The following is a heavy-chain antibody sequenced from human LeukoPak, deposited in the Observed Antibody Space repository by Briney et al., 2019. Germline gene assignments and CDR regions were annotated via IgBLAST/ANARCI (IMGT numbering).Heavy chain of an antibody. CDR3: AKANRGFAEHFDC. Sequence: PGGSLTLPCVASGLTFKSYAVRWARQAPGKGLEWVSAISSSGGSTYYADSVKGRFTISRDNSKNTLSLRMNSLKAEDTAVYYCAKANRGFAEHFDCWGQGTLVTVSS. D-gene: IGHD3-10*01. V-gene: IGHV3-23*01. CDR2: ISSSGGST. CDR1: GLTFKSYA. J-gene: IGHJ4*02.